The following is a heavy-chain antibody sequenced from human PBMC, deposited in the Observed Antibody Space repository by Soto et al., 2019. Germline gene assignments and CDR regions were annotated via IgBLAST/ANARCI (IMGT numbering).Heavy chain of an antibody. CDR1: GFSFRDYY. D-gene: IGHD3-22*01. V-gene: IGHV3-11*01. CDR3: ARDRLPLVVVVMGWFDP. CDR2: ISGSGNTI. J-gene: IGHJ5*02. Sequence: QVQLVESGGALVKPGGSLRLSCAASGFSFRDYYMSWIRQAPGKGLEWISYISGSGNTIYYADSVKGRFIISRDNAKNSLFLQMNSLRADDTAVYYCARDRLPLVVVVMGWFDPWGQGTLVNVSS.